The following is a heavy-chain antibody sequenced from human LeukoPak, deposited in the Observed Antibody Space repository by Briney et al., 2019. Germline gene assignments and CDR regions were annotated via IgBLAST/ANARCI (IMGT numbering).Heavy chain of an antibody. Sequence: APVKVSCKASGYSFSSHFIHWVRQAPGQGLEWMGRINPSGDSASYAQKFQDRVTMTRDTSTSTAYMELSTLTFDDTAAYYCARRGIAVAGLDQWGQGTLVTVSS. V-gene: IGHV1-46*01. D-gene: IGHD6-19*01. CDR3: ARRGIAVAGLDQ. CDR1: GYSFSSHF. CDR2: INPSGDSA. J-gene: IGHJ4*02.